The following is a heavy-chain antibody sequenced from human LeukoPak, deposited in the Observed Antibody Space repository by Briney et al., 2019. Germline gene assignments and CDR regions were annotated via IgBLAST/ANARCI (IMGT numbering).Heavy chain of an antibody. J-gene: IGHJ4*02. Sequence: PSETLSLTCAVYGGSFSGYYWSWIRQPPGKGLEWIGEINHSGSTNYNPSLKSRVTISVDTSKNQFSLKLSSVTAADTAVYYCARVGLYSSSWLTAMYYFDYWGQGTLVTVSS. CDR2: INHSGST. CDR1: GGSFSGYY. CDR3: ARVGLYSSSWLTAMYYFDY. V-gene: IGHV4-34*01. D-gene: IGHD6-13*01.